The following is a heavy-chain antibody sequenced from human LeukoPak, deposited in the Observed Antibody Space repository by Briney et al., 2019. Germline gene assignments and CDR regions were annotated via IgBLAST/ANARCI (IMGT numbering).Heavy chain of an antibody. V-gene: IGHV5-51*01. Sequence: GESLKISCKGSGYSLTSYWIGWVRQIPGKGLEWMGVIYPGDSDTRYSPSFQGQVTISADKSINTAYLQWSSLKASDTAMYFCARHFGDLSTLDSWGQGTLVTVSS. CDR2: IYPGDSDT. J-gene: IGHJ4*02. CDR3: ARHFGDLSTLDS. CDR1: GYSLTSYW. D-gene: IGHD3-16*02.